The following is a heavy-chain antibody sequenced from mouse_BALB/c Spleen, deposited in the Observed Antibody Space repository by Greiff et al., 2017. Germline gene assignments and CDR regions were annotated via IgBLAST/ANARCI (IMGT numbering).Heavy chain of an antibody. CDR3: ARKTGVYYAMYY. CDR1: GYSFTSYY. V-gene: IGHV1S135*01. D-gene: IGHD4-1*01. J-gene: IGHJ4*01. CDR2: IDPFNGGT. Sequence: VQLQQSGPELMKPGASVKISCKASGYSFTSYYMHWVKQSHGKSLEWIGYIDPFNGGTSYNQKFKGKATLTVDKSSSTAYMHLSSLTSEDSAVYYCARKTGVYYAMYYWGQGTSVTVSS.